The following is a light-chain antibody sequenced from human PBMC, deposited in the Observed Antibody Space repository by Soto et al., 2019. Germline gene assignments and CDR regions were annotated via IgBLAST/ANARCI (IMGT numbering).Light chain of an antibody. Sequence: QSVLTQPASVSGSLGQSISISCTGTSSDIGIYNYVSWYQQHPGKAPKLIIYEVTNRPSGVSHRFSGSKSGNTASLTISGLEAEDEADYFCTPFSSDTTPLVFGGGTQLTVL. CDR2: EVT. V-gene: IGLV2-14*03. CDR3: TPFSSDTTPLV. J-gene: IGLJ7*01. CDR1: SSDIGIYNY.